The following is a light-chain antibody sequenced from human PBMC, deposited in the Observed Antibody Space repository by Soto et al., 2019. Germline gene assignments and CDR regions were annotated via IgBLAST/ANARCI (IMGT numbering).Light chain of an antibody. CDR2: WAS. Sequence: DIVMTQSPDSLAVSLGEGATINCKSSQSVLYSSNNKNYLAWYQQKPGQSPKLLIYWASNRESGVPDRFSGSGSGTDFTLTISSLQAEDVAVYYCQQYYSTPPAFGQGTKLEIK. CDR3: QQYYSTPPA. CDR1: QSVLYSSNNKNY. J-gene: IGKJ2*01. V-gene: IGKV4-1*01.